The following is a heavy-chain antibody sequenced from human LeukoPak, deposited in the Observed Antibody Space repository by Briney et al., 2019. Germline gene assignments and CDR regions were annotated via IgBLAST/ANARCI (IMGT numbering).Heavy chain of an antibody. CDR1: GFTFSSYA. J-gene: IGHJ6*02. Sequence: GGSLRLSCAASGFTFSSYAMSWVRQAPGKGLEWVSVISGSGGSTYYADSVKGRFTISRDNSKNTLYLQMNSLRAEDTAVYYCAHSGVAPXPTYXXYDMDVWGQXXXXXVSS. V-gene: IGHV3-23*01. D-gene: IGHD3-10*01. CDR3: AHSGVAPXPTYXXYDMDV. CDR2: ISGSGGST.